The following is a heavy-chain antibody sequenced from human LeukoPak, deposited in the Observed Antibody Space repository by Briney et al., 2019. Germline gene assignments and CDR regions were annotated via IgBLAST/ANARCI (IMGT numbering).Heavy chain of an antibody. Sequence: SETLSLTCTVSGGSMSSYYWTWIRQPPGKGLEWTGSIYYSGSTNYNPSLKSRVTISIDTSKNQFSLKLSSVTAADTAVYYCARGGGGSTNDYWGQGTLVTVSS. CDR2: IYYSGST. D-gene: IGHD1-26*01. CDR3: ARGGGGSTNDY. CDR1: GGSMSSYY. J-gene: IGHJ4*02. V-gene: IGHV4-59*01.